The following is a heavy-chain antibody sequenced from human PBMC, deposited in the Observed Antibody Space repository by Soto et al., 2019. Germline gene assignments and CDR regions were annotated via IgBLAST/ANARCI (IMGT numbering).Heavy chain of an antibody. CDR3: ARGQSSLLLDC. Sequence: SENLSLPCAVYGGSFSGYYWSWIRQPPGKGLEWIGEINHSGSTNYNPSLKSRVTISVDTSKNQFSLKLSSVTAADTAVYYCARGQSSLLLDCWGQGVLVTVSS. D-gene: IGHD2-8*02. J-gene: IGHJ4*02. V-gene: IGHV4-34*01. CDR1: GGSFSGYY. CDR2: INHSGST.